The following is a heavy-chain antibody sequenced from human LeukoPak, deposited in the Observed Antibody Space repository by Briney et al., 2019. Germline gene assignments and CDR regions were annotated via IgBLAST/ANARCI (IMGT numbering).Heavy chain of an antibody. CDR2: INPSSGST. CDR1: GYTFTSYY. V-gene: IGHV1-46*01. J-gene: IGHJ4*02. D-gene: IGHD3-10*01. Sequence: GASVKVSCKASGYTFTSYYMHWVRQAPGQGLEWIGIINPSSGSTSYAQKFQGRVTMTRDTSTSTVYMELSSLRSEDTAVYYCARTLNYYGSGSYYSYFDYWGQGTLVTVSS. CDR3: ARTLNYYGSGSYYSYFDY.